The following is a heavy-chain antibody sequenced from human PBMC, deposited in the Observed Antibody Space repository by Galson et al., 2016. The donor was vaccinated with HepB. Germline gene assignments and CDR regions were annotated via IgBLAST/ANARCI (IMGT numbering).Heavy chain of an antibody. J-gene: IGHJ3*02. D-gene: IGHD6-19*01. Sequence: SLRLSCAASGFIFSTYSMNWVRQAPGKGLEWVSSVSSGSAYRYYADSVKGRFTISRDNAKKSLYLQMNSLRAEDTAVYYCARMRYSSGWLAGFDIWGQGTMVTVSS. CDR3: ARMRYSSGWLAGFDI. V-gene: IGHV3-21*01. CDR2: VSSGSAYR. CDR1: GFIFSTYS.